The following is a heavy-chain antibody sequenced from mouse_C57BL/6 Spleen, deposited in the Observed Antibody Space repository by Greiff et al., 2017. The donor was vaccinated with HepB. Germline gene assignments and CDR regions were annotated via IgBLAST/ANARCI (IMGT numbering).Heavy chain of an antibody. CDR3: ARAGDHYYGSSWYFDV. Sequence: QVQLQQSGPELVKPGASVKISCKASGYAFSSSWMNWVKQRPGKGLEWIGRIYPGDGDTNYNGKFKGKATLNADKSSSTAYMQLSSLTSEDSAVYVGARAGDHYYGSSWYFDVWGTGTTVTVSS. J-gene: IGHJ1*03. CDR1: GYAFSSSW. CDR2: IYPGDGDT. V-gene: IGHV1-82*01. D-gene: IGHD1-1*01.